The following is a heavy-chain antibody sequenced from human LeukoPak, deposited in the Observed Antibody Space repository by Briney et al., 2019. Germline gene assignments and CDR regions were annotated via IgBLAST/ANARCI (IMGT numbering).Heavy chain of an antibody. J-gene: IGHJ4*02. CDR1: GFTVSSNY. CDR3: ARVRCSGGGCFYNFDY. CDR2: ISGNGGST. V-gene: IGHV3-53*01. D-gene: IGHD2-15*01. Sequence: QPGGSLRLSCAASGFTVSSNYMSWVRQAPGKGLEWVSAISGNGGSTYYADSVKGRFTISRDNAKNSLYLQMNSLRAEDTAVYYCARVRCSGGGCFYNFDYWGQGSLVTVSS.